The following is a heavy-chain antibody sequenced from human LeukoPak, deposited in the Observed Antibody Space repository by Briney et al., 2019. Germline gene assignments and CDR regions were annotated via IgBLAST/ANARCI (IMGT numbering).Heavy chain of an antibody. D-gene: IGHD3-16*02. CDR3: ARGGQGYYDYVWGSYRYSDY. CDR2: INHSGST. V-gene: IGHV4-34*01. J-gene: IGHJ4*02. CDR1: GGSFSGYY. Sequence: KPSATLSLTCAVDGGSFSGYYWSWIRQPPGKGLEWIGEINHSGSTNYNPSLKSRVTISVDTSKNQFSLKLSSVTAADTAVYYCARGGQGYYDYVWGSYRYSDYCGQGTLVTVSS.